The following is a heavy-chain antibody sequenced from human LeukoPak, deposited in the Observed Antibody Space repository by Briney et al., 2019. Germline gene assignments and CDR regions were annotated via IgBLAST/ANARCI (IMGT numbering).Heavy chain of an antibody. J-gene: IGHJ4*02. CDR3: ASGLWIRGSYYVDH. V-gene: IGHV3-7*03. D-gene: IGHD1-26*01. CDR2: IKQDGSEK. CDR1: GFTFSSYW. Sequence: GGSLRLSCAASGFTFSSYWMSWVRQAPGKGLEWVANIKQDGSEKYYVDSVKGRFTISRDNAKNSLYLQMNSLRAEDTAVYYCASGLWIRGSYYVDHWGQGTLLTVSS.